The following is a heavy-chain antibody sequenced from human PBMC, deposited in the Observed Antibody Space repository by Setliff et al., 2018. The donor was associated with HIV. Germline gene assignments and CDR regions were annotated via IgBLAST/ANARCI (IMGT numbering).Heavy chain of an antibody. CDR3: ARHDAVVEWGDFDY. V-gene: IGHV4-59*05. Sequence: SETLSLTCTVSGGSISGHYWSWIRQAPGGGLEWIGSVYYSGSTYYNPSLKSRVTISVDTSKNQFSLKLSSVTAADTAVYYCARHDAVVEWGDFDYWGQGTLVTVSS. CDR1: GGSISGHY. J-gene: IGHJ4*02. D-gene: IGHD2-15*01. CDR2: VYYSGST.